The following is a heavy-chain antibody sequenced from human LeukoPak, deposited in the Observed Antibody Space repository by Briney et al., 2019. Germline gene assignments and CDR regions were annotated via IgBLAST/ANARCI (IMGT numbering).Heavy chain of an antibody. J-gene: IGHJ3*02. CDR1: GGSISSGSYY. CDR2: IYTSGST. V-gene: IGHV4-61*02. D-gene: IGHD3-10*01. CDR3: ARDVLLWFGEFHGAFDI. Sequence: PSQTLSLTCTVSGGSISSGSYYWSWIRQPGGKGLEWIGRIYTSGSTNYNPSLKSRVTISVDTSKNQFSLKLSSVTAADTAVYYCARDVLLWFGEFHGAFDIWGQGTMVTVSS.